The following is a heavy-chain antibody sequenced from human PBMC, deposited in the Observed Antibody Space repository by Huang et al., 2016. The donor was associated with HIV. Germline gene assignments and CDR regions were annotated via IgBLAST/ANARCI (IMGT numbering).Heavy chain of an antibody. J-gene: IGHJ4*02. CDR1: GFRFDSYS. CDR3: VRDAGGKNF. Sequence: VQLVESGGGLVRPGGSLRLSCAASGFRFDSYSMTWVRRAPGKTLEWLSYISSSGGNIYYADAGKGRFTISRDNAINSLFLQLSSLGVEDTAVYQCVRDAGGKNFWGQGTLVSVSS. D-gene: IGHD1-26*01. V-gene: IGHV3-48*01. CDR2: ISSSGGNI.